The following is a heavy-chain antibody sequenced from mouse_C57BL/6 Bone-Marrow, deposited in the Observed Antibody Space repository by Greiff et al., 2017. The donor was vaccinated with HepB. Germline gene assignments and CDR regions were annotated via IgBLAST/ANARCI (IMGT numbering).Heavy chain of an antibody. Sequence: QVQLQQPGAELVKPGASVTLSCKASGYTFTSYWMHWVKQRPGQVLEWIGMIHPNSGRTNYNEKFKSKATLTVDKSSSTAYMQLSSLTSEDSAVYYCASGYDYGYAMDYWGQGTSVTGSS. V-gene: IGHV1-64*01. CDR3: ASGYDYGYAMDY. CDR2: IHPNSGRT. J-gene: IGHJ4*01. CDR1: GYTFTSYW. D-gene: IGHD2-4*01.